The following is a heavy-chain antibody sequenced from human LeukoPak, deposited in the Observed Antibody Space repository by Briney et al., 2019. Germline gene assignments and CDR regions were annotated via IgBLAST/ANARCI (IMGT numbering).Heavy chain of an antibody. D-gene: IGHD2-2*01. CDR2: IYTSGST. Sequence: SETLSLTCTVSGGSISSYYWSWIRQPAGEGLEWVGCIYTSGSTNYNPSLKSRVTMSVDTSKNQFSLKLSSVTAADTAVYYCARDVGYCSSTSCYNWFDPWGQGTLVTVSS. V-gene: IGHV4-4*07. CDR1: GGSISSYY. CDR3: ARDVGYCSSTSCYNWFDP. J-gene: IGHJ5*02.